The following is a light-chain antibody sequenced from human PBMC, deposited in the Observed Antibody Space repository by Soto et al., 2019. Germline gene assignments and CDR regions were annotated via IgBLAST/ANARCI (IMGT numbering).Light chain of an antibody. CDR2: AAS. Sequence: EIVMTQSPATLSVSPGERATLSCRASQSVSSNLAWFRQKPGQAPRLLIYAASTRATGIPARFSGSGSGTEFTLTISSLQSEDFAVYYCQQHNDWPTFGQGTRLEIK. CDR1: QSVSSN. V-gene: IGKV3-15*01. J-gene: IGKJ5*01. CDR3: QQHNDWPT.